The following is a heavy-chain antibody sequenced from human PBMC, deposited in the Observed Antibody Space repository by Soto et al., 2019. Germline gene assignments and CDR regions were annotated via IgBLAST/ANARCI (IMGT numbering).Heavy chain of an antibody. V-gene: IGHV3-23*01. CDR2: ISGSGGST. D-gene: IGHD2-2*01. CDR3: AKHDPSSSAGIGAFDI. J-gene: IGHJ3*02. CDR1: GFTFSSYA. Sequence: GGSLRLSCAASGFTFSSYAMSWVRQAPGKGLEWVSAISGSGGSTYYADSVKGRFTISRDNSKNTLYLQMNSLRAEDTAVYYCAKHDPSSSAGIGAFDIWGQGTMVTVSS.